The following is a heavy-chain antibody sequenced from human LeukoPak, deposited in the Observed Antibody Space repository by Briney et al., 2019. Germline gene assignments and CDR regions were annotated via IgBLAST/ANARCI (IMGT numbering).Heavy chain of an antibody. CDR2: ISYDGSNK. Sequence: GRSLRLSCAASGFTFSSYAMHWVRQAPGKGLEWVAVISYDGSNKYYADSVKGRFTISRDNSKNTLYLQMNSLRAEDTAVYHCARGGRSSSWDPVTEYYYGMDVWGQGTTVTVSS. CDR3: ARGGRSSSWDPVTEYYYGMDV. J-gene: IGHJ6*02. CDR1: GFTFSSYA. D-gene: IGHD6-13*01. V-gene: IGHV3-30*04.